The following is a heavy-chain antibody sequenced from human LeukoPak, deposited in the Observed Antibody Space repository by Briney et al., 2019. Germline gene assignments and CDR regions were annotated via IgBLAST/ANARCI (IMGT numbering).Heavy chain of an antibody. D-gene: IGHD1-14*01. CDR2: FFTNGNT. Sequence: GGSLRLSCVASGFSFSTYGLHWVRQAPGKGLEWVSSFFTNGNTYYADSVKGRFTISRDNSKNTVYLQMNRLRAEDTAVYYCTRGLAPDPGYFDSWGQGTLVTVSS. CDR1: GFSFSTYG. CDR3: TRGLAPDPGYFDS. J-gene: IGHJ4*02. V-gene: IGHV3-53*01.